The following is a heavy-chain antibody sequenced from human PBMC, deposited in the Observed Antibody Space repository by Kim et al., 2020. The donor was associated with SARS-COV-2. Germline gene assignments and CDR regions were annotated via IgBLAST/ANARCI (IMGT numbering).Heavy chain of an antibody. Sequence: PSVKGRLTISRDDSKSIAYLQMNSRKTEDTAVYYCTRVGPDYGDPNFDYWGQGTLVTVSS. V-gene: IGHV3-49*02. J-gene: IGHJ4*02. CDR3: TRVGPDYGDPNFDY. D-gene: IGHD4-17*01.